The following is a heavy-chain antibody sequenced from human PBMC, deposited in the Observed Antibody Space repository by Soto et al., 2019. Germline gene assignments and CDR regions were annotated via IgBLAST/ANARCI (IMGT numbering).Heavy chain of an antibody. CDR3: ARAAYYYDSSGYYFGYFDY. CDR2: IYHSGST. Sequence: SETLSLTCAVSGGSVISGGYCWSWIRQPPGKGLEWIGYIYHSGSTYYNPSLKSRVTISVDRSKNQFSLKLSSVTAADTAVYYCARAAYYYDSSGYYFGYFDYWGQGTLVTVSS. D-gene: IGHD3-22*01. V-gene: IGHV4-30-2*01. J-gene: IGHJ4*02. CDR1: GGSVISGGYC.